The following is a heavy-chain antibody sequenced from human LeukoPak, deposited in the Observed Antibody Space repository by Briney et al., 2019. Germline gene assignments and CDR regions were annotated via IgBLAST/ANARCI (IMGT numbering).Heavy chain of an antibody. CDR1: GYTFTGYY. Sequence: ASVNVSFMASGYTFTGYYMHWVRQAPGQGREGMGWINPNSGGTNYAQKFQGRVTMTRDTSISTAYMELSGLRSDDTAVYYCARDTTRDNWFDPWGQGTLVTVSS. D-gene: IGHD1-26*01. CDR3: ARDTTRDNWFDP. V-gene: IGHV1-2*02. CDR2: INPNSGGT. J-gene: IGHJ5*02.